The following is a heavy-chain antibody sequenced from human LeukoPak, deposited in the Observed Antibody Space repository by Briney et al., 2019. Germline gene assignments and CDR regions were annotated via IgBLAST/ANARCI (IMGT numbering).Heavy chain of an antibody. CDR3: AGGDRWATPAY. Sequence: SETLSLTCTVSGGSISSYYWSWIRQPPGKGLEWIGYIYYSGSTNYNPSLKSRVTISVDTSKNQFSLKLSSVTAADSAVYYCAGGDRWATPAYWGQGTLVTVSS. D-gene: IGHD4-23*01. J-gene: IGHJ4*02. CDR1: GGSISSYY. CDR2: IYYSGST. V-gene: IGHV4-59*01.